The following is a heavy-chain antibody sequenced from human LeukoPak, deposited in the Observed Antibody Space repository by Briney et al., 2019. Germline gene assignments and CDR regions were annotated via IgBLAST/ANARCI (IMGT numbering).Heavy chain of an antibody. CDR2: LSSSGSAF. Sequence: GGSLTLSCEDSGFTFRSYEMNWVRQAPGKGLEWIAYLSSSGSAFSYADSVKGRFTISRDNAENSLYLQMNSLRAEDTAVYYCARAAIAAARIYYYMDVWGKGTTVTVSS. J-gene: IGHJ6*03. D-gene: IGHD6-13*01. CDR1: GFTFRSYE. V-gene: IGHV3-48*03. CDR3: ARAAIAAARIYYYMDV.